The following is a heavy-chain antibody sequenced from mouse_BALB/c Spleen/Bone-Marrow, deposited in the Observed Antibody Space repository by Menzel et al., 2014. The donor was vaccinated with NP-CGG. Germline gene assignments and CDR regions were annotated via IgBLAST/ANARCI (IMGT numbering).Heavy chain of an antibody. CDR1: GDSITSGY. J-gene: IGHJ4*01. CDR2: ISYSGST. V-gene: IGHV3-8*02. Sequence: EVKLVDSGPSLVKPSQTLSLTCSVTGDSITSGYWNWIRKFPGNKLEYMGYISYSGSTYYNPSLKSRISITRDTSKNQYYLQLNSVTTEDTATYYCARGGGSSYNYAMDYWGQGTSVTVSS. CDR3: ARGGGSSYNYAMDY. D-gene: IGHD1-1*01.